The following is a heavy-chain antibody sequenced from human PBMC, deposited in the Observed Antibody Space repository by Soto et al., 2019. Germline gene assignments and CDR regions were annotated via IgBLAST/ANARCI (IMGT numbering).Heavy chain of an antibody. V-gene: IGHV3-9*01. Sequence: EVQLVESGGGLVQPGRSLRLSCAASGFTFDDYAMHWVRQAPGKGLEWVSGISWNSGSIGYADSVKGRFTISRDNAKNYLYLQMNSLRAEDTALYYCAKSRGYDSSGYYYFDYWGQGTLVTVSS. CDR1: GFTFDDYA. CDR2: ISWNSGSI. J-gene: IGHJ4*02. D-gene: IGHD3-22*01. CDR3: AKSRGYDSSGYYYFDY.